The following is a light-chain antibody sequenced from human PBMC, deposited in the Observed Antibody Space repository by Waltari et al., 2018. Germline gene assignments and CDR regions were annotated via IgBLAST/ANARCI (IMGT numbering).Light chain of an antibody. CDR2: LGS. CDR1: QSLLDCNGYHY. CDR3: MQPLQTPRT. Sequence: DIVMTQSPLSLPVTPGEPASISCRSSQSLLDCNGYHYLDWYLQKPGQAPQLLIYLGSNRASGVPDRFSGSGSGTDFTLKISRVEAEDVGIYYCMQPLQTPRTFGQGTRLEIK. J-gene: IGKJ5*01. V-gene: IGKV2-28*01.